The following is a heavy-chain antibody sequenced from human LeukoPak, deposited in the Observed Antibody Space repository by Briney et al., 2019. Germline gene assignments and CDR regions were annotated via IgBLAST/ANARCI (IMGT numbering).Heavy chain of an antibody. Sequence: GGSLRLSCAASGFTFSSYWMHWVRQAPGKGLVWVSRINSDGSSTSYADSVKGRFTISRDNSKNTLYLQMNSLRAEDTAVYYCARDWGPAAYNYYYYGMDVWGQGATVTVSS. CDR3: ARDWGPAAYNYYYYGMDV. CDR1: GFTFSSYW. V-gene: IGHV3-74*01. J-gene: IGHJ6*02. D-gene: IGHD2-2*01. CDR2: INSDGSST.